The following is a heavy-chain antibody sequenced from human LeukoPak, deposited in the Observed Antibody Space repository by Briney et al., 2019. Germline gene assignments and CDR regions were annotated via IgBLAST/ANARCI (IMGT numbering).Heavy chain of an antibody. Sequence: ASVKVSRKASGYTFTSYDISWVRQAPGQGLEWMGWISAYNGNTNYAQKLQGRVTMATDTSTSTAYMELRSLRSDDTAVYYCATVELERRTSASLGYWGQGTLVTVSS. CDR1: GYTFTSYD. D-gene: IGHD1-1*01. J-gene: IGHJ4*02. CDR3: ATVELERRTSASLGY. V-gene: IGHV1-18*01. CDR2: ISAYNGNT.